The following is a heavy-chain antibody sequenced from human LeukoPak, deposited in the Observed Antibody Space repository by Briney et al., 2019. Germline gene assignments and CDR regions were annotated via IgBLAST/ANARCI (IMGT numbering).Heavy chain of an antibody. D-gene: IGHD3/OR15-3a*01. J-gene: IGHJ4*02. Sequence: PSETLSLTCAVSGGSISSSNWWSWVRQPPGKGPEWIGEIYHSGSTNYNPSLKSRVTISVDKSKNQFSLKLSSVTAADTAVYYCASAGGTGYYFDYWGQGTLVTVSS. V-gene: IGHV4-4*02. CDR3: ASAGGTGYYFDY. CDR1: GGSISSSNW. CDR2: IYHSGST.